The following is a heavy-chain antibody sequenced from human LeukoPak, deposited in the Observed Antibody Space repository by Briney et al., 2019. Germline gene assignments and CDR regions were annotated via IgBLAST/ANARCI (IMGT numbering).Heavy chain of an antibody. CDR2: IYPGYSDT. Sequence: GGALEISCKGSGYRFTSYWIGWVRQMPGKGLGWVGIIYPGYSDTRYSPSFQGQVTISADKSISTAYLQWSSLKASDTAMYYCARHKAVGAPEDYWGQGTLVTVSS. D-gene: IGHD6-19*01. CDR3: ARHKAVGAPEDY. J-gene: IGHJ4*02. CDR1: GYRFTSYW. V-gene: IGHV5-51*01.